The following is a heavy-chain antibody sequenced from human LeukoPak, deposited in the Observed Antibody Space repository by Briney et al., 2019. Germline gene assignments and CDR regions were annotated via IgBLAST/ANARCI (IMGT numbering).Heavy chain of an antibody. CDR1: GGSISSGGYY. V-gene: IGHV4-30-2*01. D-gene: IGHD6-6*01. Sequence: SETLSLTCTVSGGSISSGGYYWSWIRQPPGKGLEWIGYIYHSGSTYYNPSLKSRVTISVDRSKNQFSLKLSSVTAADTAVYYCARAESLTARPYYYYYMDVWGKGTTVTVSS. CDR2: IYHSGST. J-gene: IGHJ6*03. CDR3: ARAESLTARPYYYYYMDV.